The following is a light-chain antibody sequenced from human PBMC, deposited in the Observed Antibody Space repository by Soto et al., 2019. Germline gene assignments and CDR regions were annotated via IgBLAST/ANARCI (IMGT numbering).Light chain of an antibody. CDR3: HQYDIPPQT. J-gene: IGKJ1*01. V-gene: IGKV3-20*01. CDR2: GAS. CDR1: QRISSMY. Sequence: IMLTQSPGTLSLSPGKRATLSCKRSQRISSMYLAWYQQKPGRAPRLIIYGASRRATGIPERFSGSESGTDCTLTISRLEPEDVAVYYCHQYDIPPQTLVRGTKVDIK.